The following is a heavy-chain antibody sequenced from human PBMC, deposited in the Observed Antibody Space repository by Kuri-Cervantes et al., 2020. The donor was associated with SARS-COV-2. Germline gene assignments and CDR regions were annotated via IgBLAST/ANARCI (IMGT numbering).Heavy chain of an antibody. Sequence: GESLKISCAASGFTFSSYAMSWVRQAPGKGLEWVSAISGSGGSTYYADSVKGRFTISRDNSKNTLYLQMDSLRAEDTAVYYCARVQQQLVYDAFDIWGQGTMVTVSS. V-gene: IGHV3-23*01. D-gene: IGHD6-13*01. J-gene: IGHJ3*02. CDR3: ARVQQQLVYDAFDI. CDR1: GFTFSSYA. CDR2: ISGSGGST.